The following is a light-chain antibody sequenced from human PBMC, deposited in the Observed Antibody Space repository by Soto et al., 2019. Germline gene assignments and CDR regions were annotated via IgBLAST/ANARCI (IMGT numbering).Light chain of an antibody. CDR3: LQKDFDPFT. Sequence: AIQMTQSPSSLSASVGDRVTITCRASQGIRNDLDWFQQKPGKAPKLLIYAASNLQSGVPARFSGSGSGTDFTLTISRLQSEAFATYYCLQKDFDPFTFGPGTKVDIK. V-gene: IGKV1-6*01. J-gene: IGKJ3*01. CDR2: AAS. CDR1: QGIRND.